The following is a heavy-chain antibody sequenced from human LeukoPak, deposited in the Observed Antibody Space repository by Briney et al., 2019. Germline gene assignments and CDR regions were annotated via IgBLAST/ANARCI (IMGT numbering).Heavy chain of an antibody. Sequence: ASVKVSCKASGGTFSSYAISWVRQAPGQGLEWMGRIIPILGIANYAQKFQGRVTITADKSTSTAYVELSSLRSEDTAVYYCARPAGTTKSLDYWGQGTLVTVSS. V-gene: IGHV1-69*04. D-gene: IGHD6-13*01. CDR3: ARPAGTTKSLDY. CDR1: GGTFSSYA. J-gene: IGHJ4*02. CDR2: IIPILGIA.